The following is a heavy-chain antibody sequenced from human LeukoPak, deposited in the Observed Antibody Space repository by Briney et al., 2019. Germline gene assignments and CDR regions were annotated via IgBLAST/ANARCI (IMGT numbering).Heavy chain of an antibody. V-gene: IGHV3-73*01. CDR2: IRSKANSYAT. J-gene: IGHJ5*02. CDR3: TRLVVTALGS. CDR1: GFTFSGSA. Sequence: PGGSLRLSCAAPGFTFSGSAMHWVRQASGKGLEWVGRIRSKANSYATAYAASVKGRFTISRDDSKNTAYLQMNSLKTEDTAVYYCTRLVVTALGSWGQGTLVTVSS. D-gene: IGHD2-21*02.